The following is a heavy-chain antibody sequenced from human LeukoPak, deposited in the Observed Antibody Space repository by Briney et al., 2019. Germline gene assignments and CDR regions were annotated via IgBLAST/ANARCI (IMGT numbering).Heavy chain of an antibody. CDR3: AKGFLEWLYYFDY. V-gene: IGHV3-9*01. Sequence: GRSLRLSCAASGFTFDDYAMHWVRQAPGKGPEWVSGISWNSGSIGYADSVKGRFTISRDNAKNSLYLQMNSLRAEDTALYYCAKGFLEWLYYFDYWGQGTLVTVSS. D-gene: IGHD3-3*01. J-gene: IGHJ4*02. CDR1: GFTFDDYA. CDR2: ISWNSGSI.